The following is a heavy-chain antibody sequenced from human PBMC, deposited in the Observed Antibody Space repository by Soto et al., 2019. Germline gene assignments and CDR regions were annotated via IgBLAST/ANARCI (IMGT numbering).Heavy chain of an antibody. Sequence: EVQLVESGGGVVQPGGSLRLSCVVSGFAFSTYTMNWVRQAPGKGLEWVSYISSSGSTIYYADSVKGRFTISRDNAKNSLFLQMNSLRDEDMAVYYCARASPFDYWGQGTLVSVSS. CDR1: GFAFSTYT. V-gene: IGHV3-48*02. CDR3: ARASPFDY. CDR2: ISSSGSTI. J-gene: IGHJ4*02.